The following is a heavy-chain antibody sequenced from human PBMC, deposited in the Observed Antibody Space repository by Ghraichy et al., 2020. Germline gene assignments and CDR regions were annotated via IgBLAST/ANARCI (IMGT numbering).Heavy chain of an antibody. CDR2: IYTSGST. CDR3: ARAPIAVAGTFYDY. J-gene: IGHJ4*02. CDR1: GGSISSYY. D-gene: IGHD6-19*01. Sequence: ESLNISCTVSGGSISSYYWSWIRQPPGKGLEWIGYIYTSGSTNYNPSLKSRVTISVDTSKNQFSLKLSSVTAADTAVYYCARAPIAVAGTFYDYWGQGTLVTVSS. V-gene: IGHV4-4*09.